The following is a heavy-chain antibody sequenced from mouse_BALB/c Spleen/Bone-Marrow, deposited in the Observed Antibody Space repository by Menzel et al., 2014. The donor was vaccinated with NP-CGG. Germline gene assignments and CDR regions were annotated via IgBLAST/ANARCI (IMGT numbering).Heavy chain of an antibody. Sequence: VQLQQSGPGLVSPSQRLSIPCTVSGFSLTSYGVHWVRPPPGKGLEWLGVIWAGGNTIYNSALMSRLSINKDNSKSHVFLKMNSLQTDDTAMYSCASSYYGTSQFAYWGQGTLVTVSA. CDR2: IWAGGNT. CDR1: GFSLTSYG. D-gene: IGHD1-1*01. CDR3: ASSYYGTSQFAY. V-gene: IGHV2-9*02. J-gene: IGHJ3*01.